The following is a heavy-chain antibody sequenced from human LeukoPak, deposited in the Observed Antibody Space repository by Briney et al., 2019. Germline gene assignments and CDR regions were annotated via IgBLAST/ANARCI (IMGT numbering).Heavy chain of an antibody. CDR2: IRTNGAGT. J-gene: IGHJ4*02. CDR1: GFTFSSYN. CDR3: ARDDYGDSGPLFDY. Sequence: GGSLRLSCAASGFTFSSYNMNWVRRAPGQGLEWVSTIRTNGAGTHYADSVRGRFTISRDDSKNTLYLQMDSLRAEDTAVYYCARDDYGDSGPLFDYWGQGTLVTVSS. D-gene: IGHD4-17*01. V-gene: IGHV3-23*01.